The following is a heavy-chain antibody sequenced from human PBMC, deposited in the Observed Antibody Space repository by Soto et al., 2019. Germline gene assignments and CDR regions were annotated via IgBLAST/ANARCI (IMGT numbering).Heavy chain of an antibody. J-gene: IGHJ5*02. Sequence: SVKVSCKAPGGTFSSYAISWVRQAPGQGLDWMGGIIPIFGTANYAQKFQGRVTITADESTSTAYMELSSLRSEDTAVYYCARGSGVTTVTTIGENWFDPWGQGTLVTVS. CDR2: IIPIFGTA. D-gene: IGHD4-17*01. CDR1: GGTFSSYA. CDR3: ARGSGVTTVTTIGENWFDP. V-gene: IGHV1-69*13.